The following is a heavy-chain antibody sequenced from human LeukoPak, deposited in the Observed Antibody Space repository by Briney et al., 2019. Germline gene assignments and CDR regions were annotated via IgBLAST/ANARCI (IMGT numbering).Heavy chain of an antibody. CDR2: IYPGDSDT. CDR1: GYSFTGYW. CDR3: ARGGGRYRINYYMDV. D-gene: IGHD3-16*01. J-gene: IGHJ6*03. V-gene: IGHV5-51*01. Sequence: GESLKISCKGSGYSFTGYWIGWVRQMPGKGLEWMGIIYPGDSDTRYSPSFQGQVTISADKSISTAYLQWSSLKASDTAMYYCARGGGRYRINYYMDVWGKGTTVTISS.